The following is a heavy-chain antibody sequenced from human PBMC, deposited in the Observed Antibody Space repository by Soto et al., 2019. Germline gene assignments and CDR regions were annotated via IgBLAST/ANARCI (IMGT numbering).Heavy chain of an antibody. V-gene: IGHV3-9*01. D-gene: IGHD6-6*01. CDR1: GFTFDDYA. Sequence: GGSLRLSCAASGFTFDDYAMHWVRQAPGKGLEWVSGISWNSGSIGYADSVKGRFTISRDNAKNSLYLQMNSLRAEDTALYYCAKGARPAKNYYYYYYMDVWGKGTTVTVSS. CDR3: AKGARPAKNYYYYYYMDV. J-gene: IGHJ6*03. CDR2: ISWNSGSI.